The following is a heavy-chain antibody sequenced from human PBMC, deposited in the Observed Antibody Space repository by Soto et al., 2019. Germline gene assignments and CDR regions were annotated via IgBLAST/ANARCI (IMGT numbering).Heavy chain of an antibody. Sequence: HPGGSLRLSCAASGFTFSSYAMSWVRQAPGKGLEWVSAISGSGGSTYYADSVRGRFTISRDNSKNTLYLQMNSLRAEDTAVYYCAKELGRAVVVPAAAAFDIWGQGTMVTVSS. V-gene: IGHV3-23*01. J-gene: IGHJ3*02. CDR2: ISGSGGST. CDR3: AKELGRAVVVPAAAAFDI. CDR1: GFTFSSYA. D-gene: IGHD2-2*01.